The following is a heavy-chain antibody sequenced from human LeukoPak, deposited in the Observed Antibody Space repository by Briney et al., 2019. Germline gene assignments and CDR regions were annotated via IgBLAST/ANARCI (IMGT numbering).Heavy chain of an antibody. V-gene: IGHV3-23*01. CDR1: GFTFNNYA. CDR2: ISASGGTT. Sequence: GGSLRLSCAASGFTFNNYAMSWVRQAPGKGLEWVSAISASGGTTYYADSVKGRFTISRDNSENTLFLQMNSLRAEDTAVYYCAKQPREYCSSTSCPNWFDSWGQGTLVTVSS. CDR3: AKQPREYCSSTSCPNWFDS. J-gene: IGHJ5*01. D-gene: IGHD2-2*01.